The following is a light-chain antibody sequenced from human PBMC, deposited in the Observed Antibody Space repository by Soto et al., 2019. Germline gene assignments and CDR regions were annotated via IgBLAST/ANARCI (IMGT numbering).Light chain of an antibody. CDR1: QSVGSN. Sequence: EIIMTQSPVTLSVSPGERATLSCRASQSVGSNLAWYQQKPGQAPRLLIYGASTRATGIPARFSGSGSGTEFTLTISSLQSEDFAVYCCQQYNNWPLTFGGGTEVGIK. CDR2: GAS. J-gene: IGKJ4*01. CDR3: QQYNNWPLT. V-gene: IGKV3-15*01.